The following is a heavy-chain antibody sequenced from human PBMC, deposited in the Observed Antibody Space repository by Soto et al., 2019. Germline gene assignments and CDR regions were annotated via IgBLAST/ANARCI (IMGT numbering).Heavy chain of an antibody. V-gene: IGHV4-59*01. J-gene: IGHJ4*02. CDR3: ARAPPLASAGDYYFDS. D-gene: IGHD6-13*01. CDR1: GGSLLSYY. Sequence: SETLSLTCSVSGGSLLSYYCTWIRQPPGKGLEWIGHVYYSGSTSYNPSLNSRVTISIDRSKMQFSLSLNSVTTADTAMFYCARAPPLASAGDYYFDSWGQGILVTVSS. CDR2: VYYSGST.